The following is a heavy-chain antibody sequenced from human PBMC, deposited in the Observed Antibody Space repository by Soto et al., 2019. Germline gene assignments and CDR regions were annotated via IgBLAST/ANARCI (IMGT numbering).Heavy chain of an antibody. CDR3: ARGVYGSGNYYTGRSAFDI. J-gene: IGHJ3*02. V-gene: IGHV1-69*06. CDR1: VGTLSDHG. CDR2: TIPVFNTA. Sequence: QVQLEQSGAAVKKPGSSVKVSCTASVGTLSDHGFAWLRQSPGQGLEWMGGTIPVFNTAKYAQKFQCRVTVTADKFTSIAYMDLSSLRSEDTAIYFCARGVYGSGNYYTGRSAFDIWGQGTMVIVSS. D-gene: IGHD3-10*01.